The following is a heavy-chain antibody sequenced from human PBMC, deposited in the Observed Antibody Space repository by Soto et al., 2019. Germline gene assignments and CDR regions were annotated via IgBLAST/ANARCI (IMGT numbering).Heavy chain of an antibody. CDR2: LYYGRSA. CDR1: GDSISSYY. Sequence: QVQLQESGPGLVKPSETLSLTCAVSGDSISSYYCMWIRQPPGKGLESIGYLYYGRSANYNPSLMIRVTLSVDASTNHCSLTLRSMPAADTAVYYCARRSMAVVPEYWGQGTLVTVSS. V-gene: IGHV4-59*01. CDR3: ARRSMAVVPEY. J-gene: IGHJ4*02. D-gene: IGHD3-22*01.